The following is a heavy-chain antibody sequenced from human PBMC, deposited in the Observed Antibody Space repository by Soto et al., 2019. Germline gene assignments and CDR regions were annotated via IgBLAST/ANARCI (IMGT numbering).Heavy chain of an antibody. CDR3: ARADCGGQCTCDF. Sequence: QVQLVESGGGVVQPGRSLRLSCAASGFTFRSYGMHWVRQARGKGLEWVAGIWYDGTVKNYADSVKGRFSISRDNSQNIVYLQMNTLRAEDTAVYYGARADCGGQCTCDFWGQGTLVSVAS. CDR1: GFTFRSYG. CDR2: IWYDGTVK. V-gene: IGHV3-33*01. J-gene: IGHJ4*02. D-gene: IGHD2-21*01.